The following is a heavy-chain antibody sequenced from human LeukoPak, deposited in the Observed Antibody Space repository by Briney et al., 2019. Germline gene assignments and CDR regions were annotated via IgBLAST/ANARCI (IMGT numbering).Heavy chain of an antibody. V-gene: IGHV4-39*01. J-gene: IGHJ4*02. CDR3: ASQPYYESSGYYFY. D-gene: IGHD3-22*01. CDR2: IYNSGST. Sequence: PSETLSLTCTVSGGSISSTTYNWGWIRQPPGKGLEWIGSIYNSGSTFYNPSLKSRATTSIDTSKNQFSLRLSSVTAADTAIYYCASQPYYESSGYYFYWGQGTLVTVSS. CDR1: GGSISSTTYN.